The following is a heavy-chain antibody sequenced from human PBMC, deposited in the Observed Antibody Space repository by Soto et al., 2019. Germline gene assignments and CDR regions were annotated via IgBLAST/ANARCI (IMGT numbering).Heavy chain of an antibody. J-gene: IGHJ4*02. CDR2: MNPNSGNT. CDR1: GYTFTSYD. D-gene: IGHD1-1*01. Sequence: QVQLVQSGAEVKKPGASVKVSCKASGYTFTSYDINWVRQATGQGLEGMGWMNPNSGNTGYAQKFQGRVTMTRNTSISTAYLELSSLRSEAPAVYYCARERTEFGYYWGQGTLVTVSS. CDR3: ARERTEFGYY. V-gene: IGHV1-8*01.